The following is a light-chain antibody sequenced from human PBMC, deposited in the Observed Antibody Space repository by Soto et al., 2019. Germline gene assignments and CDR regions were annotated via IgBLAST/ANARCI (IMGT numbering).Light chain of an antibody. Sequence: QSVLTQPPSVSGAPGQRVTIPCTGSSSNIGSFYDVHWYQQLPGTVPKLLIYGDNNRPSGVPDRFSGSKSGTSASLAITGLQGEDGADYYCQSYDNSLSHVVFGGGTKLTVL. CDR2: GDN. CDR3: QSYDNSLSHVV. J-gene: IGLJ2*01. V-gene: IGLV1-40*01. CDR1: SSNIGSFYD.